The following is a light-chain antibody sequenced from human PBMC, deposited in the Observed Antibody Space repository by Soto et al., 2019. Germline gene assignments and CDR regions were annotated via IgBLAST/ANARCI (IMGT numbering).Light chain of an antibody. CDR3: HQTYSTPQT. CDR2: SAS. CDR1: QTVTDY. J-gene: IGKJ1*01. V-gene: IGKV1-39*01. Sequence: IKITQTPSSLSASVGDRVTITCRAGQTVTDYANWYQHKPGKAPKLLIYSASTVQSGVPSRFSGSGSGTDFTLTITSLQPEDFGTYYCHQTYSTPQTFGQGTKVDIK.